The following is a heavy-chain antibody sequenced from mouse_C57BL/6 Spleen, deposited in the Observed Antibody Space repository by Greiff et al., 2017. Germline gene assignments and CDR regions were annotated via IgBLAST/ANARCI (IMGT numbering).Heavy chain of an antibody. J-gene: IGHJ2*01. CDR1: GFNIKDYY. CDR3: TRGATGVAKGYFDY. D-gene: IGHD1-1*01. CDR2: IDPEDGDT. Sequence: VQLQQSGAELVRPGASVKLSCTASGFNIKDYYMHWVKQRPEQGLEWIGRIDPEDGDTEYAPKFHGKATMTADTSSNTAYLQLSSLTSEDTAVYYCTRGATGVAKGYFDYWGQGTTLTGSS. V-gene: IGHV14-1*01.